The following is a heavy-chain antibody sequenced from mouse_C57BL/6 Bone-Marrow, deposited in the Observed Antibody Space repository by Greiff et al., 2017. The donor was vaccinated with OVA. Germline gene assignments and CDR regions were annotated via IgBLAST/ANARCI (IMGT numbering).Heavy chain of an antibody. CDR1: GYTFTSYW. V-gene: IGHV1-52*01. Sequence: QVQLQQSGAELVRPGSSVKLSCKASGYTFTSYWMHWVKQRPIQGLEWIGNIDPSDSETHYNQKFKDKATLTVDKSSSTAYMQLSSLTSEDSAVYYCARGGVVRYFDAWGTGTTVTVSS. CDR2: IDPSDSET. J-gene: IGHJ1*03. CDR3: ARGGVVRYFDA. D-gene: IGHD1-1*01.